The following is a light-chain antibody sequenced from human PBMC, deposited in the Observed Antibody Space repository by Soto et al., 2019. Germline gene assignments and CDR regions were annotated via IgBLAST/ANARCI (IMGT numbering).Light chain of an antibody. CDR2: DAS. CDR1: QSISSW. CDR3: QQYNSYSLPST. V-gene: IGKV1-5*01. Sequence: DIQMTQSPSTLSASVGDRVTITCRASQSISSWLAWYQQKPGKAPKLLIYDASSLESGVPSRFSGSGSGTEFTLTISNLQPDDFATYFCQQYNSYSLPSTFGPGTKVDIK. J-gene: IGKJ3*01.